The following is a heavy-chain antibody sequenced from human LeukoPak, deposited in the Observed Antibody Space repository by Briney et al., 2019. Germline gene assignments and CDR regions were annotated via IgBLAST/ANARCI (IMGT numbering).Heavy chain of an antibody. J-gene: IGHJ4*02. Sequence: PSETLSLTCAVYGGSFTIYSWTWIRQPPGKSLEWVGEISPSGNTQYNPPLKSRVTISLDASQRQFYLKLNSVTAADTAVYYCARRVRSADYRLDYWGQGTQVTISS. V-gene: IGHV4-34*01. D-gene: IGHD4-11*01. CDR1: GGSFTIYS. CDR2: ISPSGNT. CDR3: ARRVRSADYRLDY.